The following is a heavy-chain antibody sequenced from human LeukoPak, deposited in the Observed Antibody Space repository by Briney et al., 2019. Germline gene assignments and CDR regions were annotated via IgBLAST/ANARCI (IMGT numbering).Heavy chain of an antibody. J-gene: IGHJ4*02. CDR2: MNPNSGNT. V-gene: IGHV1-8*03. CDR1: GYTFTGYY. D-gene: IGHD3-16*02. CDR3: ARVLSSDYVWGSYRRLYYFDY. Sequence: ASVKVSCKASGYTFTGYYMHWVRQAPGQGLEWMGWMNPNSGNTGYAQKFQGRVTITRNTSISTAYMELSSLRSEDTAVYYCARVLSSDYVWGSYRRLYYFDYWGQGTLVTVSS.